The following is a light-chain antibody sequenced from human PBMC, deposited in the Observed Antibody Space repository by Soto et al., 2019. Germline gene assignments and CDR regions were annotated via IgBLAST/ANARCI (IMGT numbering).Light chain of an antibody. V-gene: IGKV3-15*01. Sequence: EIVMTQSPATLSVSPGGSATLXXRASQSISDTLAWYQQRPGQAPRLXIYSASSRAPAFPARLSGSGSGTDFTLTISSLEAEDVAVYYCQQYYIVPYTFGQGTKVDIK. CDR1: QSISDT. CDR3: QQYYIVPYT. J-gene: IGKJ2*01. CDR2: SAS.